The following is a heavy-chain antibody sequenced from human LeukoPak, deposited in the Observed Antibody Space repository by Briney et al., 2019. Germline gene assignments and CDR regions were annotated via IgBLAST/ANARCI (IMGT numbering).Heavy chain of an antibody. J-gene: IGHJ6*02. CDR3: ASSGSYYRSYYYYGMDV. Sequence: ASVKVSCKASGYTFTSYDINWVRQATGQGLEWMGWMNPNSGNTGYAQKFQGRVTMTRNTSISTAYMELSSLRSEDTAVYCCASSGSYYRSYYYYGMDVWGQGTTVTVSS. D-gene: IGHD1-26*01. CDR1: GYTFTSYD. CDR2: MNPNSGNT. V-gene: IGHV1-8*01.